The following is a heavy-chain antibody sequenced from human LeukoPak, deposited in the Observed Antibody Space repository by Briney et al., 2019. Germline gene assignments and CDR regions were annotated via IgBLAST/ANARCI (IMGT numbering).Heavy chain of an antibody. V-gene: IGHV3-30-3*01. D-gene: IGHD3-22*01. CDR2: ISYDESNK. Sequence: PGGSLRLTCAASGFTFSSYAMHWVRQAPGKGLEWVAVISYDESNKYYADSVKGRFTISRDNSKNTLYLQMNSLRAEDTAVYYCARNDPDSRGCYIDYWGQGTLVTVSS. J-gene: IGHJ4*02. CDR3: ARNDPDSRGCYIDY. CDR1: GFTFSSYA.